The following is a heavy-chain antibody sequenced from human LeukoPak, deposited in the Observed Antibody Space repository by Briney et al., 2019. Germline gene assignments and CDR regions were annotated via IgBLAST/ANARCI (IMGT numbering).Heavy chain of an antibody. J-gene: IGHJ4*02. D-gene: IGHD6-19*01. CDR2: ISSSSRDI. Sequence: GGSLRLSCAASGFTFSSYTMNWVRQAPGKGLEWVAAISSSSRDIFYADSVKGRFSISRDNTQNSLSLQMSSLKAEDTAVYYCARDKSGNSGWYSYFDYWGQGTLVTVSS. V-gene: IGHV3-21*04. CDR3: ARDKSGNSGWYSYFDY. CDR1: GFTFSSYT.